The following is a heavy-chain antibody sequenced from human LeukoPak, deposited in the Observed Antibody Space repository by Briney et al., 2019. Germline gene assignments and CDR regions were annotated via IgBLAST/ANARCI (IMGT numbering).Heavy chain of an antibody. J-gene: IGHJ4*02. CDR1: GFTFSTYA. V-gene: IGHV3-23*01. Sequence: GGSLRLSCAASGFTFSTYAMGWVRQAPGKGLEWVSTISGSGGSTYYADSVKGRFTISRDNSKNTLYLQMNSLRADDTAVYYSAKGKYNWNTESFDYWGQGTLVTVSS. CDR3: AKGKYNWNTESFDY. D-gene: IGHD1/OR15-1a*01. CDR2: ISGSGGST.